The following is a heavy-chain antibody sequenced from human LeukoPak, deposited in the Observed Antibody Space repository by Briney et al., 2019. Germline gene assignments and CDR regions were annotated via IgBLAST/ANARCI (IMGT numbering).Heavy chain of an antibody. CDR2: ISGSGGST. CDR1: GFTFSSYW. D-gene: IGHD5-18*01. J-gene: IGHJ4*02. V-gene: IGHV3-23*01. Sequence: GGSLRFSCAASGFTFSSYWMSWVRQAPGKGLEWVSAISGSGGSTYYADSVKGRFTISRDNSKNTLYLQMNSLRAEDTAVYYCAKCPINSYGFVPFDYWGQGTLVTVSS. CDR3: AKCPINSYGFVPFDY.